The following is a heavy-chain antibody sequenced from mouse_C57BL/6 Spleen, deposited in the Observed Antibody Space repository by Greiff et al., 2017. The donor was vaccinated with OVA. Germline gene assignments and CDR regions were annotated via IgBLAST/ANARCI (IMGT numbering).Heavy chain of an antibody. J-gene: IGHJ4*01. CDR3: AKSTMVTTDAMDY. CDR2: IWSGGST. CDR1: GFSLTSYG. V-gene: IGHV2-2*01. Sequence: VQLVESGPGLVQPSQSLSITCTVSGFSLTSYGVHWVRQSPGKGLEWLGVIWSGGSTDYNAAFISRLSISKDNSKSQVFFKMNSLQAADTAIYYCAKSTMVTTDAMDYWGQGTSVTVSS. D-gene: IGHD2-2*01.